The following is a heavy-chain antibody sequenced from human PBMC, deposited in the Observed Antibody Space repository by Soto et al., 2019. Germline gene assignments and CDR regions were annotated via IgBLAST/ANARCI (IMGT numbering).Heavy chain of an antibody. J-gene: IGHJ4*02. CDR1: GFTFSSYG. CDR2: IWYDGSNK. Sequence: VGSLRLSCAASGFTFSSYGMHWVRQAPGKGLEWVAVIWYDGSNKYYADSVKGRFTISRDNSKNTLYLQMNSLRAEDTAVYYCARGLAYGDYIDYWGQGTLVTVSS. V-gene: IGHV3-33*01. CDR3: ARGLAYGDYIDY. D-gene: IGHD4-17*01.